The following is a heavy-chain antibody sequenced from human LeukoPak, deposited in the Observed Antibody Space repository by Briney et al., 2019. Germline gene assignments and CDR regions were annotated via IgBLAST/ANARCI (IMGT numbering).Heavy chain of an antibody. CDR1: GGSISSSSDH. J-gene: IGHJ4*02. Sequence: SETLSLTCTVSGGSISSSSDHWGWIRQPPGKGLQWIGTIFYSGSTYYNPSLQSRVTISVDTSKNQFSLKLSSVTAADTAVYYCARVFGSGSLGGDWGQGTLVTVSS. V-gene: IGHV4-39*07. CDR3: ARVFGSGSLGGD. CDR2: IFYSGST. D-gene: IGHD3-22*01.